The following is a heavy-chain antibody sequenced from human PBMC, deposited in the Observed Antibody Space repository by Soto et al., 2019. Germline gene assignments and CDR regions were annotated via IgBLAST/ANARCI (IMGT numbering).Heavy chain of an antibody. CDR1: GFTFSSYA. V-gene: IGHV3-23*01. CDR3: AKDGVRYSTTMLDYYYMDV. CDR2: ISGSGGST. J-gene: IGHJ6*03. Sequence: TGGSLRLSCAASGFTFSSYAMSWVRQAPGKGLEWVSAISGSGGSTYYADSVKGRFTISRDNSKNTLYLQMNSLRAEDTAVYYCAKDGVRYSTTMLDYYYMDVWGKGTTVTVSS. D-gene: IGHD4-4*01.